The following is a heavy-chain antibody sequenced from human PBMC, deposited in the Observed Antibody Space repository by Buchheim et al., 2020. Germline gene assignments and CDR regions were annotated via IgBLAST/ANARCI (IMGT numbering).Heavy chain of an antibody. J-gene: IGHJ4*02. CDR3: ARQGTVWYEVDY. V-gene: IGHV4-39*01. Sequence: QLQLLESGPGLVKPSETLSLTCTVSGASISTRNYYWVWIRRPPGKGLESIGSIHYRGNTYYNPSLKSRVTISVDTSENQFYLKLSSVTAADTAVYYCARQGTVWYEVDYWGQGTL. CDR1: GASISTRNYY. D-gene: IGHD6-13*01. CDR2: IHYRGNT.